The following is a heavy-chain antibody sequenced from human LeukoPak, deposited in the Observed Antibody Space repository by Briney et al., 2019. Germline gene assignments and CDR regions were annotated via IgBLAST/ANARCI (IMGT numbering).Heavy chain of an antibody. Sequence: GGSLRLSCAASGFTFSSYGMHWVRQAPGKGLEWVAVIWYDGSNKYYAGSVKGRFTISRDNSKNTLYLQMNSLRAEDTAVYYCARDGGSYYGGFDYWGQGTLVTVSS. CDR1: GFTFSSYG. CDR3: ARDGGSYYGGFDY. V-gene: IGHV3-33*01. D-gene: IGHD1-26*01. CDR2: IWYDGSNK. J-gene: IGHJ4*02.